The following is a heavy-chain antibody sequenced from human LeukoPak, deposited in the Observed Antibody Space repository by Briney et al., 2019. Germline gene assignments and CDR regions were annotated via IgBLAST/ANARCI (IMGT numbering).Heavy chain of an antibody. D-gene: IGHD1-26*01. J-gene: IGHJ4*02. CDR1: GGSISSSSYY. CDR3: ARGGWEPYHSIDY. V-gene: IGHV4-39*07. CDR2: IYYSGST. Sequence: PSETLSLTCTVSGGSISSSSYYWGWIRQPPGKGLEWIGSIYYSGSTYYNPSLKSRVTMSVDTSKNQFSLKLSSVTAADTAVYYCARGGWEPYHSIDYWGQGTLVTVSS.